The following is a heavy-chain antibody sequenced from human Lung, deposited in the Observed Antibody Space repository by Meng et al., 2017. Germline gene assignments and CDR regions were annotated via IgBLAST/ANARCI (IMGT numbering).Heavy chain of an antibody. V-gene: IGHV3-74*01. CDR3: ARDLAWVLFDY. J-gene: IGHJ4*02. CDR1: GFNFGDYI. Sequence: EVKLGGGGGGLVQRGGPRRLSCGASGFNFGDYIMRWVRPSPGKGLEWISRIVSDGGITTYADSVKGRFTVSRDNAKNTLYLQMNSLGADDTAVYYCARDLAWVLFDYWGQGALVTVSS. D-gene: IGHD3-3*01. CDR2: IVSDGGIT.